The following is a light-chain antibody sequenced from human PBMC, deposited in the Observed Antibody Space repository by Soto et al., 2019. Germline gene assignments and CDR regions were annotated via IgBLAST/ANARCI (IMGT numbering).Light chain of an antibody. CDR2: RAS. CDR1: QTINGW. V-gene: IGKV1-5*03. J-gene: IGKJ3*01. Sequence: DIQMTQSPSTLSASVGDRVTITCRASQTINGWLAWYQQKPGKAPTLLIYRASALESGVPSRFSGSASGTEFTLTISSLQPDDFATYYCQQYDSYSLTFGPGTKVHVK. CDR3: QQYDSYSLT.